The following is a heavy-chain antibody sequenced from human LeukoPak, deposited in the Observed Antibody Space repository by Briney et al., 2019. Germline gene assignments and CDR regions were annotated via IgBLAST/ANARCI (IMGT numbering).Heavy chain of an antibody. J-gene: IGHJ4*02. CDR1: GGSISSSSYY. V-gene: IGHV4-39*07. Sequence: SETLSLTCTVSGGSISSSSYYWGWIRQPPGKGLEWIGSIYYSGSTYYNPSLKSRVTISVDTSKNQFSLKLSSVTAADTAVYYCARVIAARLVDYWGQGTLVTVSS. D-gene: IGHD6-6*01. CDR2: IYYSGST. CDR3: ARVIAARLVDY.